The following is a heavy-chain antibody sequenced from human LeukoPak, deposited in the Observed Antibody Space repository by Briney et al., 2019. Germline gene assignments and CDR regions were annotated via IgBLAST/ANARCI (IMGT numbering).Heavy chain of an antibody. D-gene: IGHD6-19*01. CDR3: ARDSSGWPSDY. V-gene: IGHV3-23*01. CDR2: ISGSGGST. CDR1: GFTFSSYA. Sequence: PGGSLRLSCAASGFTFSSYAMSWVRQAPGKGLEWVSAISGSGGSTYYADSVKGRFTISRDNAKNSLYLQMNSLRAEDTAVYYCARDSSGWPSDYWGQGTLVTVSS. J-gene: IGHJ4*02.